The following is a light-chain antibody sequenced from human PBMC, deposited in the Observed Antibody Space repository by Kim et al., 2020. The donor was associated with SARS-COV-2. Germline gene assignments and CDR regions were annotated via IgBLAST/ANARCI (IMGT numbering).Light chain of an antibody. CDR1: KLGDKY. V-gene: IGLV3-1*01. CDR2: QDS. CDR3: QAWNSSTAVV. J-gene: IGLJ2*01. Sequence: VSPGQTASITCSGDKLGDKYACWYQQKPGQSPVLVIYQDSKRPSGIPERFSGSNSGNTATLTISGTQAMDEADYYCQAWNSSTAVVFGGGTKLTVL.